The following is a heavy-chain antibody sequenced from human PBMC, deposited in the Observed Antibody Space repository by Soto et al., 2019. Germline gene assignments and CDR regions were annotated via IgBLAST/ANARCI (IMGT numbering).Heavy chain of an antibody. V-gene: IGHV4-30-4*01. CDR3: ARGRYCLTGSCLPNWFVS. D-gene: IGHD7-27*01. CDR2: IYKSATT. J-gene: IGHJ5*01. Sequence: PSETLSLTCSVSGDSISNLDYFWAWIRQPPGQALEYIGYIYKSATTYYNPSFESRVAISVDTSKSQFSLNVTSVTAADTAVYFCARGRYCLTGSCLPNWFVSWGPGALVTVSS. CDR1: GDSISNLDYF.